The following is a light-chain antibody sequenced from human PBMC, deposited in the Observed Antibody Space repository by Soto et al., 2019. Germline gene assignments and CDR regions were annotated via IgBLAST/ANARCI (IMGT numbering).Light chain of an antibody. CDR3: QQYDRLPIT. Sequence: EIVLTQSPGTLSLSPGERATLSCRASQSISTAYLTWYQQKPGQAPRLLIYRASNRATGIPDRFSGSESETDFTLTISRLEPEDCAVYYCQQYDRLPITFGQGTRLEIK. CDR1: QSISTAY. J-gene: IGKJ5*01. V-gene: IGKV3-20*01. CDR2: RAS.